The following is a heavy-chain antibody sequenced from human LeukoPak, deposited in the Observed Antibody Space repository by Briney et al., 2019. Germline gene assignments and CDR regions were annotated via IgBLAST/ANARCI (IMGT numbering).Heavy chain of an antibody. J-gene: IGHJ4*02. D-gene: IGHD3-16*01. CDR3: ARLGGDGDYLDY. Sequence: PSETLSLTCTVSGGSISSSSYYWGWIRQPPGKGLEWIGSIYYSGSTYYNPSLKSRVTISVDTSKNQFSLKLSSVTAADTAVYYCARLGGDGDYLDYWGQGTLVTVPS. V-gene: IGHV4-39*01. CDR2: IYYSGST. CDR1: GGSISSSSYY.